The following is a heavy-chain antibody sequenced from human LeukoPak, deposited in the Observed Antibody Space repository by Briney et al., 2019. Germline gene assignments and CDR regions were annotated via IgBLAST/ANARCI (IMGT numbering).Heavy chain of an antibody. J-gene: IGHJ4*02. CDR2: IYYSGST. CDR3: AGLTGDQKLRLGELPVDY. CDR1: GGSISSGGYY. Sequence: PSQTLPLTCTVSGGSISSGGYYWSWIRQHPGKGLEWIGYIYYSGSTYYNPSLKSRVTISVDTSKNQFSLKLSSVTAADTAVYYCAGLTGDQKLRLGELPVDYWGQGTLVTVSS. V-gene: IGHV4-31*03. D-gene: IGHD3-16*01.